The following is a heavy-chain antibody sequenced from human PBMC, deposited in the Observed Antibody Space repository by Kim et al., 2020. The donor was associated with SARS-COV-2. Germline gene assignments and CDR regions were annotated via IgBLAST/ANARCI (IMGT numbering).Heavy chain of an antibody. Sequence: YSPSLESGVTISMDTSKNQFYLKLFSVTAADTAVYYCARHILGTYYYGMDVWGPGTTVTVS. CDR3: ARHILGTYYYGMDV. V-gene: IGHV4-39*01. J-gene: IGHJ6*02. D-gene: IGHD6-13*01.